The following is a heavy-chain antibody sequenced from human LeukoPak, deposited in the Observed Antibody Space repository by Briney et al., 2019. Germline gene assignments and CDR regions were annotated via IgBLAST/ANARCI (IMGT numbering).Heavy chain of an antibody. J-gene: IGHJ3*02. Sequence: PGGSLRLSCAASGFTFSNAWMSWVRQAPGKGLEWVGRIKSKTDGGTTDYAAPVKGRFTISRDDSKNTLYLQMNSLKTEDTAVYYCTTRGKAYCGGDCYLNDAFDIWGQGTMVTVSS. V-gene: IGHV3-15*01. D-gene: IGHD2-21*02. CDR2: IKSKTDGGTT. CDR1: GFTFSNAW. CDR3: TTRGKAYCGGDCYLNDAFDI.